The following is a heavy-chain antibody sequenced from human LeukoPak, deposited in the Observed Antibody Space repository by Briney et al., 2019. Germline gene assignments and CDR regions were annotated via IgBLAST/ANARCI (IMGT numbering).Heavy chain of an antibody. CDR3: ARERITMISEAFDI. CDR2: IYSGGST. CDR1: GFTVSSNY. Sequence: GGSLRLSCAASGFTVSSNYMSWVRHAPGKGLEWVSVIYSGGSTYYADSVKGRFTISRDNSKNTLFLQMNSLRPEDTAVYYCARERITMISEAFDIWGQGTMVTVSS. D-gene: IGHD3-22*01. V-gene: IGHV3-66*01. J-gene: IGHJ3*02.